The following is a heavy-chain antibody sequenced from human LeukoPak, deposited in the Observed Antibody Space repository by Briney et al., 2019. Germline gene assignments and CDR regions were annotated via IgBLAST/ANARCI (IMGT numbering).Heavy chain of an antibody. V-gene: IGHV1-2*04. D-gene: IGHD6-13*01. CDR2: INPNSGGT. J-gene: IGHJ5*02. CDR1: GYTFTGYY. CDR3: ARGSSSWYGHWFDP. Sequence: GASVKVSCKASGYTFTGYYMHWVRQAPGQGLEWMGWINPNSGGTNYAQKFQGWVTMTRDTSISTAYMELGRLRSDDTAVYYCARGSSSWYGHWFDPWGQGTLVTVSS.